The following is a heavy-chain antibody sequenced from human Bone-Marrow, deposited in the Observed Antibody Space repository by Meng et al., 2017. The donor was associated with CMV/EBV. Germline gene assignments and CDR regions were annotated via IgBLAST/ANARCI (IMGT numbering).Heavy chain of an antibody. CDR1: GFTFSSYG. CDR3: AKTYYDFRSGYKGPFDY. Sequence: GESLKISCAASGFTFSSYGMHWVRQAPGKGLEWVAFIRYDGSNKYYADSVKGRFTISRDNSKNTLYLQMNSLRAEDTAVYHCAKTYYDFRSGYKGPFDYWGQGTLVTSPQ. J-gene: IGHJ4*02. D-gene: IGHD3-3*01. CDR2: IRYDGSNK. V-gene: IGHV3-30*02.